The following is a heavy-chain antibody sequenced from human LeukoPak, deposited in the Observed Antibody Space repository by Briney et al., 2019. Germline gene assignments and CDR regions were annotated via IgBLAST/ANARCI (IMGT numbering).Heavy chain of an antibody. CDR2: IYSGGST. Sequence: GGSLRLSCAASGFTFSSYAMSWVRQAPGKGLEWVLVIYSGGSTYYADSVKGRFTISRDNSKNTLYLQMNSLRAEDTAVYYCASQARYYDSSGYSRDYWGQGTLVTVSS. V-gene: IGHV3-53*01. J-gene: IGHJ4*02. CDR3: ASQARYYDSSGYSRDY. CDR1: GFTFSSYA. D-gene: IGHD3-22*01.